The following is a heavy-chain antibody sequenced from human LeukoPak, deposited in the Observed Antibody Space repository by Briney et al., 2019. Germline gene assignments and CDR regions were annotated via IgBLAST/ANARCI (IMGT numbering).Heavy chain of an antibody. V-gene: IGHV3-30*02. Sequence: GGSLRLSCAASGFTFSSYGMHWVRQAPGKGLGWVAFIRYDGSNKYYADSVKGRFTISRDNSKNTLYLQMNSLRAEDTAVYYCAKDSLFFSSGSLHYYYGMDVWGQGTTVTVSS. CDR2: IRYDGSNK. D-gene: IGHD3-10*01. J-gene: IGHJ6*02. CDR1: GFTFSSYG. CDR3: AKDSLFFSSGSLHYYYGMDV.